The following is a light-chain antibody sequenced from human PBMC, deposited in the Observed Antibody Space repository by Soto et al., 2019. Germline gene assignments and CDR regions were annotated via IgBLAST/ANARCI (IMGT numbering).Light chain of an antibody. Sequence: EIVLTQSPATLSLSPGDRATLSCGASQDVSRYLAWYQQKPGKSPRLLIYDASNRATGIPARFSGSGSGTDFTLTISSLEPEDFAVYYCQQRSNWLFGPGTKVDIK. CDR2: DAS. J-gene: IGKJ3*01. CDR1: QDVSRY. CDR3: QQRSNWL. V-gene: IGKV3-11*01.